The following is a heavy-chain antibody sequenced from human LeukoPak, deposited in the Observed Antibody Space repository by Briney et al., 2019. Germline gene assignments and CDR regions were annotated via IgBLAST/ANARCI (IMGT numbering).Heavy chain of an antibody. Sequence: GGSLRPSCVASGFTVSSNYMSWVRQAPGKGLEWVSLLYTDDTTYYADSVEGRFTISRDDSKNTIYLQMNSLRAEDTAVYYCARGGVNYWNPRYWGQGTLVTVSS. CDR1: GFTVSSNY. D-gene: IGHD1-1*01. V-gene: IGHV3-53*01. CDR3: ARGGVNYWNPRY. J-gene: IGHJ4*02. CDR2: LYTDDTT.